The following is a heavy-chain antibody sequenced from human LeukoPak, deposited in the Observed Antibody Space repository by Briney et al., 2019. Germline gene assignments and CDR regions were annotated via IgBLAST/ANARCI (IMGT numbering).Heavy chain of an antibody. CDR3: VTRDAYKPRYFMDV. CDR2: IKSKNDGAAT. V-gene: IGHV3-15*01. CDR1: GFTFDIAW. D-gene: IGHD5-24*01. Sequence: GGSLRLSCAVSGFTFDIAWMNWVRQAPGEGLEWVGRIKSKNDGAATDNAAPVRGRFTISTDDSKNTLYLQMNSLKTEDTAVYYCVTRDAYKPRYFMDVWGKGTTVTVSS. J-gene: IGHJ6*03.